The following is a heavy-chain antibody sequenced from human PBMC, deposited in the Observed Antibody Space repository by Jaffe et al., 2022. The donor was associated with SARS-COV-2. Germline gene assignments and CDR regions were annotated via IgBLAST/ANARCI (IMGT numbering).Heavy chain of an antibody. CDR2: IYYSGST. CDR3: ARHDVRDGYPLHSDY. V-gene: IGHV4-59*08. D-gene: IGHD5-12*01. J-gene: IGHJ4*02. Sequence: QVQLQESGPGLVKPSETLSLTCTVSGGSISSYYWSWIRQPPGKGLEWIGYIYYSGSTNYNPSLKSRVTISVDTSKNQFSLKLSSVTAADTAVYYCARHDVRDGYPLHSDYWGQGTLVTVSS. CDR1: GGSISSYY.